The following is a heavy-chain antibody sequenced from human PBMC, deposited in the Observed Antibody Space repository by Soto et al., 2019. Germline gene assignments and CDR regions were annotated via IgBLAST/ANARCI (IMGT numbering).Heavy chain of an antibody. CDR1: GGSISSSNW. J-gene: IGHJ5*02. CDR3: AREPVPNPNWFDP. Sequence: SETLSLTCAVSGGSISSSNWWSWVRQPPGKGLEWIGEIYHSGSTNYNPSLKSRVTISVDKSKNQFSLKLSSVTAADTAVYYCAREPVPNPNWFDPWGQGTLVTVSS. CDR2: IYHSGST. V-gene: IGHV4-4*02.